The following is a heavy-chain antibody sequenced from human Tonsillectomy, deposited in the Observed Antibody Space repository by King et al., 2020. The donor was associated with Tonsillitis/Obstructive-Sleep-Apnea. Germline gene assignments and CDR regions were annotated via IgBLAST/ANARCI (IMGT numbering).Heavy chain of an antibody. D-gene: IGHD1-14*01. CDR1: GFIFSEAW. J-gene: IGHJ4*02. Sequence: VQLVESGGDLVKPGESLTISCAASGFIFSEAWMSWVRQAPGKGLEWVGRIRSKSDGGTAQYGAPVNGRFTISRDDSKNTLYQQMTSLQIDDTAVYYCTTGRTGAEDDWGQGTLVTVSP. V-gene: IGHV3-15*01. CDR3: TTGRTGAEDD. CDR2: IRSKSDGGTA.